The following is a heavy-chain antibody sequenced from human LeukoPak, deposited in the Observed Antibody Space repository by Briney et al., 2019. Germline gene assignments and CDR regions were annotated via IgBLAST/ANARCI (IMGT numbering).Heavy chain of an antibody. J-gene: IGHJ4*02. V-gene: IGHV4-59*08. CDR2: IFHSGST. D-gene: IGHD3-22*01. CDR1: GGSISGYY. CDR3: ARYYYDSSGYRIDY. Sequence: SETLSLTCAVSGGSISGYYWSWVRQPPGKGLEWIGCIFHSGSTNYNPSLKSRVTISVDTSKNQFSLNLSPLTAADTAVYYCARYYYDSSGYRIDYWGQGTLVTVSS.